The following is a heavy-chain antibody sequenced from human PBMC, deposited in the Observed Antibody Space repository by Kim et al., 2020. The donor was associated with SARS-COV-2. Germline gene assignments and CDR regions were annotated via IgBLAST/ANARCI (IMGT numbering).Heavy chain of an antibody. Sequence: SETLSLTCTVSGGSISGYYWSWIRQPAGKGLEWIGRISTSGNTNCNPSLKSRVTMSVDTSKNQFSLNLTSVTAADTAVYYFARGKEYTTGRGFDYWGQGTLVTVSS. D-gene: IGHD6-6*01. V-gene: IGHV4-4*07. CDR2: ISTSGNT. CDR3: ARGKEYTTGRGFDY. CDR1: GGSISGYY. J-gene: IGHJ4*02.